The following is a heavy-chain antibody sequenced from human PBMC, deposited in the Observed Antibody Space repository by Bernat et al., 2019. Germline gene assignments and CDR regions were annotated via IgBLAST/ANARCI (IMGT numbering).Heavy chain of an antibody. CDR2: VRTKANGFAT. CDR3: TRSGALAEQDFDY. CDR1: GLTFSDST. J-gene: IGHJ4*02. Sequence: EVQLVESGGGLVQPGGSLKLSCAASGLTFSDSTMQWVRQASGKGLEWVGLVRTKANGFATSYAGSVKGRFTISRDDSKNTAYLQMNSLKIEGTAVYYCTRSGALAEQDFDYRGQGTLVTVSS. V-gene: IGHV3-73*01. D-gene: IGHD3-10*01.